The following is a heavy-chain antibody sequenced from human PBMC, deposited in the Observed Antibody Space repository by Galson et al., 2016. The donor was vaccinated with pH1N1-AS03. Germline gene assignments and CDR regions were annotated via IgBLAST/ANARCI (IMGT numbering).Heavy chain of an antibody. CDR2: IYSSGST. Sequence: ETLSLTCTVSGGSVSRYYWSWIRQPAGKGLEWIGRIYSSGSTDYNPSLKSRVTMSVDTSKNQFSLKLTSVTAADTAVYSCARDWFGNLQFDYWGQGTLVPVSS. D-gene: IGHD3-10*01. V-gene: IGHV4-4*07. J-gene: IGHJ4*02. CDR1: GGSVSRYY. CDR3: ARDWFGNLQFDY.